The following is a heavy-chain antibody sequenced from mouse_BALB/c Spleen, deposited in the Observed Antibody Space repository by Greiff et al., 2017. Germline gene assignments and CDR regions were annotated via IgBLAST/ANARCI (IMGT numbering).Heavy chain of an antibody. Sequence: EVQLLQSGGGLVKPGASLKLSCAASGFTFSSYTMSWVRQTPEKSLEWVATISSGGGNTYYPDSVKGRCTISRDNATNNLYLQMSSLRSEDTALYYCTRYWGGCAYWGQGTLVTVSA. J-gene: IGHJ3*01. CDR1: GFTFSSYT. CDR2: ISSGGGNT. V-gene: IGHV5-9*03. CDR3: TRYWGGCAY.